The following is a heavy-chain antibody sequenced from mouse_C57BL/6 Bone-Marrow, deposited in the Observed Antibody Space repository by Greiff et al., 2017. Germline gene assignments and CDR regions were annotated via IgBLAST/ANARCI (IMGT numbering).Heavy chain of an antibody. Sequence: QVQLKQPGAELVKPGASVKLSCKASGYTFTSYGISWVKQRPGQGLEWIGEIYPRSGNTYYNEKFKGKATLTADKSSSKAYMELRSLTSEDSAVYCCARAPIYYYGRGYFDVWGTGTTVTVSA. CDR1: GYTFTSYG. V-gene: IGHV1-81*01. J-gene: IGHJ1*03. CDR2: IYPRSGNT. CDR3: ARAPIYYYGRGYFDV. D-gene: IGHD1-1*01.